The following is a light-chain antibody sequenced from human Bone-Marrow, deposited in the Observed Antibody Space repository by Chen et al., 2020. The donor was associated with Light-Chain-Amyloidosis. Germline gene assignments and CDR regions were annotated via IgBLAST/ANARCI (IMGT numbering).Light chain of an antibody. CDR1: DLPTKY. CDR2: RDT. Sequence: SYELTQPPSVSVSPGQTARITCSGDDLPTKYAYWYQQKPGQAPVLVIHRDTERTSGISERVSGSSSGTTATLTIRGVQAEDEADYHCQSADSSGTYEVIFGGGTKLTVL. V-gene: IGLV3-25*03. CDR3: QSADSSGTYEVI. J-gene: IGLJ2*01.